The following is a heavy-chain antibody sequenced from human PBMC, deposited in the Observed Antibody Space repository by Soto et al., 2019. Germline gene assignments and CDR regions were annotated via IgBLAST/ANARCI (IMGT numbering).Heavy chain of an antibody. CDR3: SREGKRDLHLPFDY. D-gene: IGHD3-3*02. V-gene: IGHV3-30-3*01. J-gene: IGHJ4*02. CDR1: GFIFSSYA. CDR2: ISNDGTNK. Sequence: GGSLRLSCAASGFIFSSYAMHWVRQAPGKGLEWVAVISNDGTNKYYAESVEGRFTISIDSAKNTLDLQMNSLRAEDTAIYYCSREGKRDLHLPFDYWGQGTLVTLSS.